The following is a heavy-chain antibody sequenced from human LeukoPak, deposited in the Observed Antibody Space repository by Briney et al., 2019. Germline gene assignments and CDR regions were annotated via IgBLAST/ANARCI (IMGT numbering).Heavy chain of an antibody. Sequence: GGSLRLSCAASGFTFNSSAMSWVRQAPGKGLEWVSDISGSGGSTYYADSVKGRFTISRDNSKNTLYLQMNSLRVEDTAVYYCAKAAPSTVTFFDYWGQGTLVTVSS. CDR1: GFTFNSSA. J-gene: IGHJ4*02. D-gene: IGHD4-17*01. CDR3: AKAAPSTVTFFDY. V-gene: IGHV3-23*01. CDR2: ISGSGGST.